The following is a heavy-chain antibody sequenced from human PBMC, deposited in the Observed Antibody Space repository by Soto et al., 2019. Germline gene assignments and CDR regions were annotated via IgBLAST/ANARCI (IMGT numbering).Heavy chain of an antibody. D-gene: IGHD3-10*01. CDR3: ARAAQGIFRGVACDC. J-gene: IGHJ4*02. CDR1: GGTFSSYA. V-gene: IGHV1-69*01. Sequence: QVQLVQSGAEVKKPGSSVKVSCKATGGTFSSYAISWVRQAPGHGLEWMGGIIPIFGTANYAQKFQGRVRVTADGSTSRAYTELSRRSSEDTAVDYGARAAQGIFRGVACDCSRQGTLVTVSS. CDR2: IIPIFGTA.